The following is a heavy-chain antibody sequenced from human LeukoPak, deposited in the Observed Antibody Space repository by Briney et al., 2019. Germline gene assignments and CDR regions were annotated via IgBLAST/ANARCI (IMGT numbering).Heavy chain of an antibody. CDR2: ISSSSSYI. V-gene: IGHV3-21*01. Sequence: GGSLRLSCAASGFALSSHWMTWVRQAPGKGLEWVSSISSSSSYIYYADSVKGRFTISRDNAKNSLYLQMNSLRAEDTAVYYCARVEYYDSSGYYPFDYWGQGTLVTVSS. D-gene: IGHD3-22*01. CDR3: ARVEYYDSSGYYPFDY. J-gene: IGHJ4*02. CDR1: GFALSSHW.